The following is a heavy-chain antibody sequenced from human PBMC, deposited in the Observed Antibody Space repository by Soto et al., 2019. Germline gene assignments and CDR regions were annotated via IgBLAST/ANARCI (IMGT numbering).Heavy chain of an antibody. V-gene: IGHV1-69*11. Sequence: QDQLVQSGAEVKKPGSSVKVSCKASGGIFSKYAISWVRQAPGQGLEWMGVIIPILGTANFAQKFQGRVTSTADESTNTAYMELSSLRSEHTAVYYCARAAINPNYYFSGMDVWGQGTTVTVS. D-gene: IGHD5-12*01. CDR1: GGIFSKYA. J-gene: IGHJ6*02. CDR3: ARAAINPNYYFSGMDV. CDR2: IIPILGTA.